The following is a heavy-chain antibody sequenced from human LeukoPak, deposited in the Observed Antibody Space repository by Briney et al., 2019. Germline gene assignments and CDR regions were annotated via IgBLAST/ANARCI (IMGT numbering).Heavy chain of an antibody. CDR2: IIPIFGTA. V-gene: IGHV1-69*13. CDR1: GGTFSSYA. J-gene: IGHJ6*03. D-gene: IGHD3-10*01. Sequence: ASVKVSCKASGGTFSSYAISWVRQAPGQGLEWMGGIIPIFGTANYAQKFQGRVTITADESTSTAYMELSSLRSEDTAVYYCAIGSTLLWFGELASRGWYYYYMDVWGKGTTVTIS. CDR3: AIGSTLLWFGELASRGWYYYYMDV.